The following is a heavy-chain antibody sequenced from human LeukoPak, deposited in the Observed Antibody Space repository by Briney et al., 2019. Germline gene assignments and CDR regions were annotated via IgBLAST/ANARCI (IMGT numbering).Heavy chain of an antibody. Sequence: GGSLRLSCAASGFTFSSYWMHWVRQAPGKVLVWVSRVNTDGRTTTYADSVKGRFTISRDNAKNTLFLQMNSLRVEDTAVYYCSKDLSGAHDYWGQGTVVTVSS. CDR2: VNTDGRTT. D-gene: IGHD4-17*01. CDR3: SKDLSGAHDY. J-gene: IGHJ4*02. CDR1: GFTFSSYW. V-gene: IGHV3-74*01.